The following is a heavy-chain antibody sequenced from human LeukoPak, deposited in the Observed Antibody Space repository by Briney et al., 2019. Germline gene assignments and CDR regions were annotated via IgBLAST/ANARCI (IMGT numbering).Heavy chain of an antibody. CDR2: INHSGSS. D-gene: IGHD1-26*01. CDR1: GGSFSGYY. J-gene: IGHJ4*02. CDR3: ARVQAEVGPGH. Sequence: SETLSLTCAVYGGSFSGYYWSWIRQPPGKGLEWIGEINHSGSSNYNPSLKSRVSISLDTSKNQFSLKLTSVTAADTPVYYCARVQAEVGPGHWGQGTLVTVSS. V-gene: IGHV4-34*01.